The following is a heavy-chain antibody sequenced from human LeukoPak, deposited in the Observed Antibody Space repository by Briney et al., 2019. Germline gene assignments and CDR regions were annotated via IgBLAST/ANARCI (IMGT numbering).Heavy chain of an antibody. CDR1: GYTFTGYY. J-gene: IGHJ4*02. V-gene: IGHV1-2*02. D-gene: IGHD3-10*01. CDR3: AGGHYYGSGSYRY. CDR2: INPNSGGT. Sequence: ASVKVSCKASGYTFTGYYMHWVRQAPGQGLEWMGWINPNSGGTNYAQKFQGRVTMTRNTSISTAYMELSSLRSEDTAVYYCAGGHYYGSGSYRYWGQGTLVTVSS.